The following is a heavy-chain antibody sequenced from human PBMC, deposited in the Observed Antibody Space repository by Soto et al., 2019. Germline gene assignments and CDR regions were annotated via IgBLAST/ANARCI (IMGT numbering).Heavy chain of an antibody. D-gene: IGHD6-13*01. CDR3: ARGRLGAGIAAVVDY. Sequence: SVKVSCKASGGTFSSYAISWVRQAPGQGLEWMGGIIPIFGTANYAQKFQGRVTITADESTSTAYMELSSLRSEDTAVYYCARGRLGAGIAAVVDYWGQGTLVTVSS. J-gene: IGHJ4*02. CDR2: IIPIFGTA. CDR1: GGTFSSYA. V-gene: IGHV1-69*13.